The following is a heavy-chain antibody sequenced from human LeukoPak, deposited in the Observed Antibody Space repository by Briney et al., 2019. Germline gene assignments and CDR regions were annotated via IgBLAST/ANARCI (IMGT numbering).Heavy chain of an antibody. Sequence: ASVKVSCKASGGTFSSYAISWVRQAPGQGLEWMGGIIPIFGTANYAQKFQGRVTITADESTSTVYMELGSLRSEDTAVYYCAILSPDGFDYWGQGTLVTVSS. V-gene: IGHV1-69*13. CDR3: AILSPDGFDY. J-gene: IGHJ4*02. D-gene: IGHD2-21*01. CDR1: GGTFSSYA. CDR2: IIPIFGTA.